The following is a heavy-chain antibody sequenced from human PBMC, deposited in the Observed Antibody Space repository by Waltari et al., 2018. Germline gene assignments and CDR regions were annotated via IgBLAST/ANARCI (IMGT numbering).Heavy chain of an antibody. CDR1: GYTFTSYY. V-gene: IGHV1-46*01. CDR3: ARDTVSNSLESDAFDI. J-gene: IGHJ3*02. CDR2: INPSGGST. Sequence: QVQLVQSGAEVKKPGASVKVSCKASGYTFTSYYMHWVRQAPGQGLEWMGIINPSGGSTSYAQRFQGRVTMTRDTSTSTVYMELSSLRSEDTAVYYCARDTVSNSLESDAFDIWGQGTMVTVSS. D-gene: IGHD7-27*01.